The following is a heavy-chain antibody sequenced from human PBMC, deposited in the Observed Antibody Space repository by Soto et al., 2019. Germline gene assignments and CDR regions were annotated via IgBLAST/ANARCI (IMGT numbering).Heavy chain of an antibody. CDR1: GYTFTSYG. CDR3: ARDPDYDFWSGYYPTYYYYYMDV. CDR2: ISAYNGNT. V-gene: IGHV1-18*01. J-gene: IGHJ6*03. Sequence: ASVKVSCKASGYTFTSYGISWVLQAPGQGLEWMGWISAYNGNTNYAQKLQGRVTMATDTSTSTAYMELRSLRSDDTAVYYCARDPDYDFWSGYYPTYYYYYMDVWGKGTTVTVSS. D-gene: IGHD3-3*01.